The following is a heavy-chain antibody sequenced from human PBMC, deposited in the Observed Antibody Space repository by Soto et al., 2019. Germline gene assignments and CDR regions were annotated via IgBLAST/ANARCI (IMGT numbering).Heavy chain of an antibody. CDR3: ARRSAGNLGGMDV. Sequence: GESLKISCKGSGYSFTNYWIVWVRQMPGKGLEWMGMIYPGGSDTRYSPSFQGQVTISADKSITTAYLQWNSLKASDTAIYYCARRSAGNLGGMDVWGQGTTVTVSS. CDR1: GYSFTNYW. D-gene: IGHD2-15*01. CDR2: IYPGGSDT. J-gene: IGHJ6*02. V-gene: IGHV5-51*01.